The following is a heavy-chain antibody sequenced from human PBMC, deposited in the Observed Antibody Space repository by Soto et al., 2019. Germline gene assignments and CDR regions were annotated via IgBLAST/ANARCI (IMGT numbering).Heavy chain of an antibody. Sequence: QVQLVESGGGVVQPGRSLGLSCAASGFTFSTFAVHWLRQAPGKGLEWVAVISSDGSNKFYADSVLGRFTISRDNSNNTLYLQMGSLRVEDTAVYYCARDSSFWSKRTGSAGMDVWGRGTTVTVSS. D-gene: IGHD3-3*01. J-gene: IGHJ6*02. V-gene: IGHV3-30*14. CDR3: ARDSSFWSKRTGSAGMDV. CDR2: ISSDGSNK. CDR1: GFTFSTFA.